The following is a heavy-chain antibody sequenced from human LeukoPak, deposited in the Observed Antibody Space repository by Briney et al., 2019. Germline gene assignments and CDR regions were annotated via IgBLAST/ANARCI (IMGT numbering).Heavy chain of an antibody. V-gene: IGHV2-70*20. D-gene: IGHD2-8*01. J-gene: IGHJ4*02. CDR3: ARLDCTNGVCQYDY. CDR2: IDWDDDK. CDR1: GFSLSTSGMC. Sequence: SGPALVKPTQTLTLTFTFSGFSLSTSGMCVSWVRQPPGKALEWLALIDWDDDKYYSTSLKTRLTISKDTSKNQVVLTMTNMDPVGTATYYCARLDCTNGVCQYDYWGQGTLVTVSS.